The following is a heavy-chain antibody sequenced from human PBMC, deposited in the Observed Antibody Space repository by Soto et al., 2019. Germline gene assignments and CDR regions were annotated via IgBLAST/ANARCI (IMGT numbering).Heavy chain of an antibody. J-gene: IGHJ5*02. CDR2: SDPRDSYV. Sequence: GGSLKISCTGFGYTFTTFWISWVRQMPGRVLEWMWRSDPRDSYVDYSPSFQGHVTISVDKSISTAYLQWGSLKASDTAMYYCARLYGTTSTCHSGFDPWGQGTMVTVSS. D-gene: IGHD1-1*01. V-gene: IGHV5-10-1*01. CDR3: ARLYGTTSTCHSGFDP. CDR1: GYTFTTFW.